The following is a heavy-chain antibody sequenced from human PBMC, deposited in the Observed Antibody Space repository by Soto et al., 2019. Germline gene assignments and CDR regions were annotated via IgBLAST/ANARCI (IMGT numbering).Heavy chain of an antibody. Sequence: QVQLQESGPGLVKPSETLSLTCTVSGGSISGYYWSWIRQPPGKGLEWIAYIYYSGSTNYNPSLQSRVTISVDTAKNQFSLKLTSLTAADTAVYYGARVRSSSWSFDYGMDVWGQGTTVTVSS. CDR3: ARVRSSSWSFDYGMDV. CDR1: GGSISGYY. V-gene: IGHV4-59*01. J-gene: IGHJ6*02. CDR2: IYYSGST. D-gene: IGHD6-13*01.